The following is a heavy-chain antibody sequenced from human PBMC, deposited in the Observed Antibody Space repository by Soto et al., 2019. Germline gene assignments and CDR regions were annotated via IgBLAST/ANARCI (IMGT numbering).Heavy chain of an antibody. CDR3: AKDQGRISNPFDY. V-gene: IGHV3-30*18. CDR1: GFTFISHG. J-gene: IGHJ4*02. CDR2: ISFDGRDK. Sequence: QVRLVESGGGVVQPGSSLRLSFAASGFTFISHGMHWVRQATGKGLEWVALISFDGRDKYYADSVKGRFTISRDNSKTTIYLQVSSLRPEDTAVYYCAKDQGRISNPFDYWGQGTMVTVSS.